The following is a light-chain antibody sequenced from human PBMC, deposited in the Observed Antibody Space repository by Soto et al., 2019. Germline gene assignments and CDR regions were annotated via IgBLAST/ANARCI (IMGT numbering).Light chain of an antibody. CDR3: QQSNNWPDT. V-gene: IGKV3-15*01. CDR2: GAS. Sequence: EIVMTQSPSTLSVSTGERATLSCRASQSVSSNLAWYQQKPGQAPRLLIYGASTRATGIPAGFSGSGSGTEFTLTISSLQSEDFAVYYCQQSNNWPDTFGGGTKVDI. CDR1: QSVSSN. J-gene: IGKJ4*01.